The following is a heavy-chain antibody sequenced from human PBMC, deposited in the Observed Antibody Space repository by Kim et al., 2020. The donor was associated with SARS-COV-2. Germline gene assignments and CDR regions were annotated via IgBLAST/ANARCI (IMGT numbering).Heavy chain of an antibody. Sequence: SETLSLTCAVYGFSLGVYSWNWIRQPPGKGLEWIGDISHTAATMFNPSLMSRVTISRDTGGNQASLKLTSVTAAETAIFYCSRSRLIGAFSYGLYVWG. J-gene: IGHJ6*01. CDR3: SRSRLIGAFSYGLYV. CDR1: GFSLGVYS. V-gene: IGHV4-34*01. CDR2: ISHTAAT. D-gene: IGHD2-15*01.